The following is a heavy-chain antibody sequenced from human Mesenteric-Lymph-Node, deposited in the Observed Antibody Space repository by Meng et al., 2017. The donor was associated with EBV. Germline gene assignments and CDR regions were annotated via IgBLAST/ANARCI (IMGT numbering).Heavy chain of an antibody. CDR1: GFTFGTYP. V-gene: IGHV3-21*01. D-gene: IGHD3-10*01. CDR2: ISSTSLYI. CDR3: ARDYGSGSHFDY. J-gene: IGHJ4*02. Sequence: LVESGGGRVKGGGSLGLSCAASGFTFGTYPMDWVRQAPGKGLEWVSSISSTSLYINYADSVRGRFTISRDNAKNSLYLQMNSLRVEDTAVYYCARDYGSGSHFDYWGQGTLVTVSS.